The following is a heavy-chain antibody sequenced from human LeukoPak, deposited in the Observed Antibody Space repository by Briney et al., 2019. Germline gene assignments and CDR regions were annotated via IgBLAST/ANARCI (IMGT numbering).Heavy chain of an antibody. J-gene: IGHJ4*02. Sequence: SETLSLTCAVYGGSFSGYYWSWIRQPPGKGLEWIGEINHSGSTNYSPSLKSRVTISVDTSKNQFSLKLSSVTAADTAVYYCAGPGSIAAAGSPLWYWGQGTLVTVSS. CDR1: GGSFSGYY. CDR3: AGPGSIAAAGSPLWY. V-gene: IGHV4-34*01. CDR2: INHSGST. D-gene: IGHD6-13*01.